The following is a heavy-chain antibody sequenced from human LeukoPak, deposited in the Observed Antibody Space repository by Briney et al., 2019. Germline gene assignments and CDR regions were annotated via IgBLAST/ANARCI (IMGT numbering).Heavy chain of an antibody. CDR3: TRAVFWSGYPFDY. J-gene: IGHJ4*02. CDR1: GFTFGDYT. D-gene: IGHD3-3*01. Sequence: GRSLRLSCTASGFTFGDYTMSWVRQAPGKGLEWVGFIGSKAYGGTTEYAASVKGRFTISRDDSKSIAYLQMNSLKTEDTAVYYCTRAVFWSGYPFDYWGQGTLVTVSS. CDR2: IGSKAYGGTT. V-gene: IGHV3-49*04.